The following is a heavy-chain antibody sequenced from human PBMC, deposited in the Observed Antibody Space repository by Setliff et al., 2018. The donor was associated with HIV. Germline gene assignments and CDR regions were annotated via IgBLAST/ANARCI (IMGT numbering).Heavy chain of an antibody. V-gene: IGHV5-51*01. CDR2: IYPGASDT. Sequence: PGASLKISCQGSGYSFNTYWITWVRQMPGKGLEWKGIIYPGASDTRYSPSFQGQVTISAATTISTAYLQWSSLKASDTVMYYCVRRDGYKFDYWGQGTLVTVSS. J-gene: IGHJ4*02. CDR1: GYSFNTYW. CDR3: VRRDGYKFDY. D-gene: IGHD5-12*01.